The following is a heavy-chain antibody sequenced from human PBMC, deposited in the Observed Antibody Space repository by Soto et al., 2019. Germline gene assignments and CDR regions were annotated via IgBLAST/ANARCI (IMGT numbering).Heavy chain of an antibody. V-gene: IGHV3-7*01. CDR1: GFTFSSYW. Sequence: PGGSLRLSCSVSGFTFSSYWMTWVRQAPGKGLGWVANIKQDGSEKYYVDSVKGRFTISRDSAKNSLYPQMDSLRAEDTAVYYCAGGTGWIFDYWGQGTLVTVSS. J-gene: IGHJ4*02. D-gene: IGHD2-15*01. CDR3: AGGTGWIFDY. CDR2: IKQDGSEK.